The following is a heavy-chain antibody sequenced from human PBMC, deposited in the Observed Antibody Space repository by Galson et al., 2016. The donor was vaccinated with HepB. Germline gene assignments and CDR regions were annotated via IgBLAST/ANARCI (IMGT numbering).Heavy chain of an antibody. CDR2: IWYDGTNI. CDR3: ARDLRDQWEPSSLGY. V-gene: IGHV3-33*01. Sequence: SLRLSCAASGFTFSSYGMHWVRQAPGKGLEWVAVIWYDGTNIYYADSVKGRFTISRDNSKNALFLQMNSLRAEDTAVYYCARDLRDQWEPSSLGYWGQGTLVIVSS. J-gene: IGHJ4*02. CDR1: GFTFSSYG. D-gene: IGHD1-26*01.